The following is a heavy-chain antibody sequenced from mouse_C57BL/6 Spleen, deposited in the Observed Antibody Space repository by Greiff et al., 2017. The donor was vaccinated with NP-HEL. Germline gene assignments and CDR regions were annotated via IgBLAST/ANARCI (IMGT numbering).Heavy chain of an antibody. D-gene: IGHD1-1*01. J-gene: IGHJ4*01. CDR3: ARRNYYGSSYAMDY. Sequence: VQLQQSGPELVKPGASVKIPCKASGYTFTDYNMDWVKQSHGKSLEWIGDINPYNGGTIYNQKFKGKATLTVDKSSSTAYMELRSLTSEDTAVYYCARRNYYGSSYAMDYWGQGTSVTVSS. CDR2: INPYNGGT. CDR1: GYTFTDYN. V-gene: IGHV1-18*01.